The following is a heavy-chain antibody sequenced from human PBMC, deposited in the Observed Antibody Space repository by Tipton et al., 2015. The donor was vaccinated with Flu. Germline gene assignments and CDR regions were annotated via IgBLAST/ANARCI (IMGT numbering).Heavy chain of an antibody. CDR1: GGSISSYY. J-gene: IGHJ3*02. V-gene: IGHV4-4*07. Sequence: TLSLTCTVSGGSISSYYWSWIRQPAGKGLEWIGRIYSSGSTSYNPSLKSRVTMSVDTAENQFSLKLSSVTAADTAVYYCAREGVAAAGRGWAFDIWGQGTMVTVSS. D-gene: IGHD6-13*01. CDR3: AREGVAAAGRGWAFDI. CDR2: IYSSGST.